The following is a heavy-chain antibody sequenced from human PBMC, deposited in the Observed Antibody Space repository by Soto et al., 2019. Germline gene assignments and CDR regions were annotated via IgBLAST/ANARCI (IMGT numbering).Heavy chain of an antibody. D-gene: IGHD3-10*01. V-gene: IGHV4-31*03. CDR1: GCSISSGGYY. CDR2: IYYSGST. CDR3: ARTGLLNPLYYGSGSYYNNPYYYYYGMDV. Sequence: TSETLSLTCTFSGCSISSGGYYWSWIRQHPGKGLEWIGYIYYSGSTYYNPSLKSRVTISVDTSKNQYSLKLSSVTAADTAVYYCARTGLLNPLYYGSGSYYNNPYYYYYGMDVWGQGTTVNVSS. J-gene: IGHJ6*02.